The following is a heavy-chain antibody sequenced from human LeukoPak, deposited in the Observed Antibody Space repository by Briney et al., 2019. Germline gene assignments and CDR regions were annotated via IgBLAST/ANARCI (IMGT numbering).Heavy chain of an antibody. CDR3: ARDGDYCSGGSCYSGIDP. CDR1: GGSISSRY. D-gene: IGHD2-15*01. Sequence: SETLSLTCTVSGGSISSRYWSWIRQPPGKGLEWIGYIYYSGSTNYNPSLKSRVTISVDTSKNQFSLKLSSVTAADTAVYYCARDGDYCSGGSCYSGIDPWGQGTLVTVSS. CDR2: IYYSGST. J-gene: IGHJ5*02. V-gene: IGHV4-59*11.